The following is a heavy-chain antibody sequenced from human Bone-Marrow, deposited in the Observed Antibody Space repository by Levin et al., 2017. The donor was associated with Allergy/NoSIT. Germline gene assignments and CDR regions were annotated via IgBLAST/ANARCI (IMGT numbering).Heavy chain of an antibody. Sequence: SSETLSLTCTVSGGSVNSGHYYWSWIRQSPGKGLEWIGNIYYSGSATYSPALKSRVTISLDTSKNQFSLKVNSVTAADTAMYYCAGQRGGGWFFDYWGQGALVTVSS. CDR2: IYYSGSA. J-gene: IGHJ4*02. D-gene: IGHD6-19*01. CDR3: AGQRGGGWFFDY. CDR1: GGSVNSGHYY. V-gene: IGHV4-61*01.